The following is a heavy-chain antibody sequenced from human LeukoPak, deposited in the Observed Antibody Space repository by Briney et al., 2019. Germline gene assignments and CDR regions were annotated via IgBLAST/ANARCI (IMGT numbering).Heavy chain of an antibody. CDR3: ARGTTVDINFDY. CDR2: SSYSGHT. J-gene: IGHJ4*02. D-gene: IGHD1/OR15-1a*01. CDR1: GGSISTYY. V-gene: IGHV4-59*08. Sequence: SETLSLTCTVSGGSISTYYWSWVRQPPGKGLEWIGFSSYSGHTNYNPSLKSRVTVSVDTSKNQFSLELSSLTAADTAVYYCARGTTVDINFDYWGQGTLVTVSS.